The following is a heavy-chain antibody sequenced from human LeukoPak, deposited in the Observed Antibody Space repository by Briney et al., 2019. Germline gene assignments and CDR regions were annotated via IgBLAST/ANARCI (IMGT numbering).Heavy chain of an antibody. CDR3: AKDRPNYYDSSGHYYRRNGDY. J-gene: IGHJ4*02. CDR1: GFTFSSYA. CDR2: ISGSGGST. Sequence: PGGSLRLSCAASGFTFSSYAMSWVRQAPGKGLEWVSAISGSGGSTYYADSVKGRFTISRDNSENTLYLQMNSLRAEDTAVYYCAKDRPNYYDSSGHYYRRNGDYWGQGTLVTVPS. D-gene: IGHD3-22*01. V-gene: IGHV3-23*01.